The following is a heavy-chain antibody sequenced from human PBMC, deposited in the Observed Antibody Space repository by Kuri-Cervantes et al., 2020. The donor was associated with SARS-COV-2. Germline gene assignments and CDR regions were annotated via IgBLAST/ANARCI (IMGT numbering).Heavy chain of an antibody. J-gene: IGHJ6*03. V-gene: IGHV4-59*01. CDR1: GGSISSYY. CDR2: INHSGST. CDR3: ARSGWYSRGVTHFYMDA. D-gene: IGHD6-19*01. Sequence: SETLSLTCTVSGGSISSYYWSWIRQPPGKGLEWIGEINHSGSTNYNPSLMSRLTISVDTSKNQFSLKLSSVTAADTALYFCARSGWYSRGVTHFYMDAWGKGTMVTVSS.